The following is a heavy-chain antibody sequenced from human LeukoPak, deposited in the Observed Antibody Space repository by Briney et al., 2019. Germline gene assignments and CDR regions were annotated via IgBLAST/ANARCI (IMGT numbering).Heavy chain of an antibody. J-gene: IGHJ4*02. D-gene: IGHD6-19*01. V-gene: IGHV3-7*01. CDR3: ARDLWGSYSTGSYLDY. CDR2: IKEDGSVM. Sequence: GGSLRLSCAVSGFPFTNYWMSWVRQAPGKGLEWVANIKEDGSVMYYVDSLEGRFTISRDSAQNSLYLQMNSLRVEDTAVYFCARDLWGSYSTGSYLDYWGQGALVTVSS. CDR1: GFPFTNYW.